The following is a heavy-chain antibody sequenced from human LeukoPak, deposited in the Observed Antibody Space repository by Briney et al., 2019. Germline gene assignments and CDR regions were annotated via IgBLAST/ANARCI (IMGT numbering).Heavy chain of an antibody. CDR2: IIPIFGTA. D-gene: IGHD6-13*01. CDR3: ARDREQQRLVKLYNWVDP. Sequence: ASVKVSCKASGGTFTSYAISWVRQAPGQGLEWMGGIIPIFGTANYAQKFQGRVTITADKSTSTAYMELSSLRSEDTAVYYCARDREQQRLVKLYNWVDPWGQGTLVTVSS. V-gene: IGHV1-69*06. CDR1: GGTFTSYA. J-gene: IGHJ5*02.